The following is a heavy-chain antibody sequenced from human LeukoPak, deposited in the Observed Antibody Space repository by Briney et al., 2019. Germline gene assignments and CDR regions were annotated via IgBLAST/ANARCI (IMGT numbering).Heavy chain of an antibody. J-gene: IGHJ4*02. CDR1: GYTFTSYG. D-gene: IGHD3-10*01. V-gene: IGHV1-18*04. CDR3: ARDLGYGSGSYYGGGDY. CDR2: ISAYNGNT. Sequence: ASVKVSCTASGYTFTSYGISRVRQAPGQGLEWMGWISAYNGNTNYAQKLQGRVTMTTDTSTSTAYMELRSLRSDDTAVYYCARDLGYGSGSYYGGGDYWGQGTLVTVSS.